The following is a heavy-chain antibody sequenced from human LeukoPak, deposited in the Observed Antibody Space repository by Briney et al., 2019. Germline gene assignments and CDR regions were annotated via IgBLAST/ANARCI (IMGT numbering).Heavy chain of an antibody. J-gene: IGHJ4*02. D-gene: IGHD4-11*01. CDR1: GFMFSSYW. CDR3: ASPGGNYALLGSDS. Sequence: GGSLRLSCAASGFMFSSYWMHWVRQAPGKGLVWVSRINSDGSSTSYADSVKGRFTISRDNAKNTLYLQMNSLRAEDTAVYYCASPGGNYALLGSDSWGQGTLVTVSS. CDR2: INSDGSST. V-gene: IGHV3-74*01.